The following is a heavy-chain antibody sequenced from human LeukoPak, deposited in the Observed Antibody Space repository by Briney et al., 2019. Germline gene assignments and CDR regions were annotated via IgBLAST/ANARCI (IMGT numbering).Heavy chain of an antibody. V-gene: IGHV4-39*01. CDR1: GGSIGSSSYY. Sequence: PSETLSLTCTVSGGSIGSSSYYWGWIRQPPGKGLEWIGSIYYSGSTYYNPSLKSRVTMSVDTSKNQFSLKLSSVTAVDTALYYCARHTQYNTGWYGYYFDYWGQGTLVTVSS. CDR3: ARHTQYNTGWYGYYFDY. CDR2: IYYSGST. D-gene: IGHD6-19*01. J-gene: IGHJ4*02.